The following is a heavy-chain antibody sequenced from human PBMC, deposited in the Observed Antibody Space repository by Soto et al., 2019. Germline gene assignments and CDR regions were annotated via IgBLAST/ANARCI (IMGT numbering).Heavy chain of an antibody. J-gene: IGHJ4*02. CDR2: IYHSGST. V-gene: IGHV4-30-2*01. CDR1: GGSISSGGYS. CDR3: ARGYYGDYEDY. D-gene: IGHD4-17*01. Sequence: SETLSLTCAVSGGSISSGGYSWSWIRQPPGKGLEWIGYIYHSGSTYYNPSLKSRVTISVDRSKNQFSLKLSSVTAADTAVYYCARGYYGDYEDYWGQGTLVTVSS.